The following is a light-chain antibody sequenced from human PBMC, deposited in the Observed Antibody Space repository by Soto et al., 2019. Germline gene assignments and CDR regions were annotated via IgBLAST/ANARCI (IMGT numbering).Light chain of an antibody. CDR1: QSVSSN. V-gene: IGKV3-15*01. CDR2: GAS. Sequence: EIVMTQSPATLSVSPGERATLSCRASQSVSSNLAWYQQKPGQAPRLLIYGASTRATGIPARFSGSGSGTEFTLTSSSLPSEDFAVYSCQQYNNWPPLTFGGGTKVEIK. J-gene: IGKJ4*01. CDR3: QQYNNWPPLT.